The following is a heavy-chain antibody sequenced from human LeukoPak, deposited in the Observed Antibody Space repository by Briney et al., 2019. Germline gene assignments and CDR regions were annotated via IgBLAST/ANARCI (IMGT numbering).Heavy chain of an antibody. V-gene: IGHV1-69*06. D-gene: IGHD3-10*01. Sequence: SVKVSCKASGGTFSSYAISWVRQAPGQGLEWMGGIIPIFGTANYAQKFQGRVTITADKSTSTAYMELSSLRSEDTAVYYCARRGITMVRDPHGGWFDPWGQGTPVTVSS. CDR2: IIPIFGTA. J-gene: IGHJ5*02. CDR3: ARRGITMVRDPHGGWFDP. CDR1: GGTFSSYA.